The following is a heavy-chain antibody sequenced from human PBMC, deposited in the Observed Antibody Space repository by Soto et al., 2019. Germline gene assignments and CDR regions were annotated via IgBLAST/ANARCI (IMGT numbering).Heavy chain of an antibody. CDR3: ARDYSDIAVAGILVDY. V-gene: IGHV1-18*01. CDR1: GYTFTSYG. Sequence: ASVKVSCTASGYTFTSYGISWVRQAPGQGLEWMGWISAYNGNTNYAQKLQGRVTMTTDTSTSTAYMELRSLRSDDTAVYYCARDYSDIAVAGILVDYWGQGTLVTVSS. D-gene: IGHD6-19*01. J-gene: IGHJ4*02. CDR2: ISAYNGNT.